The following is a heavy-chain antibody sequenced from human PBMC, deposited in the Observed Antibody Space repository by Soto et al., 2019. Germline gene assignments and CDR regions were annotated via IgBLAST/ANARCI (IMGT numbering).Heavy chain of an antibody. Sequence: PGGSLRLSCAASGFTFSSYGLHWVRQAPGKGLEWVSVIWYDGSNKYYADSVKGRFTISRDNSKSMLYLQMNSLGAEDTAVYYCARAGDIVGTDTYSYYYYYMDVWGTGTTVTVPS. D-gene: IGHD5-12*01. CDR1: GFTFSSYG. CDR3: ARAGDIVGTDTYSYYYYYMDV. CDR2: IWYDGSNK. J-gene: IGHJ6*03. V-gene: IGHV3-33*01.